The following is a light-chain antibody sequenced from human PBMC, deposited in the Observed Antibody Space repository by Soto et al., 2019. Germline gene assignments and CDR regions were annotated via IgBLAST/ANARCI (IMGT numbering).Light chain of an antibody. J-gene: IGKJ2*01. CDR1: QSVSSN. Sequence: EIVMTQSPATLSVSPGERATLSCRASQSVSSNLAWYQQKPGQAPRLLIYGVSTRATGIPARFSGSGSGTEFTLTISSLQSEDFAVYYCQQYNNWPLYTFGQGTKLEIK. CDR3: QQYNNWPLYT. V-gene: IGKV3-15*01. CDR2: GVS.